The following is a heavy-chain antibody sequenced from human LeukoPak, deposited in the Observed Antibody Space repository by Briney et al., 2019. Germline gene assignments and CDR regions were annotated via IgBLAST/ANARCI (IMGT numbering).Heavy chain of an antibody. CDR2: IYYSGST. V-gene: IGHV4-31*03. Sequence: SETLSLTCTVSGGSISSGGYYWSWIRQHPGKGLEWIGYIYYSGSTYYNPSLKSRVTISVDTSKNQFSLKLSSVTAADTAVYYCARVFPYGSGSRHDAFDIWGQGTMVTVSS. CDR3: ARVFPYGSGSRHDAFDI. J-gene: IGHJ3*02. CDR1: GGSISSGGYY. D-gene: IGHD3-10*01.